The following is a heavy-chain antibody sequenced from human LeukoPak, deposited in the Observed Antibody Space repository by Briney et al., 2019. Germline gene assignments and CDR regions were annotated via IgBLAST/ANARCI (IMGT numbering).Heavy chain of an antibody. CDR1: GYSLSSGYY. Sequence: PSETLSLTCAVSGYSLSSGYYWGWIRQPPGKGLEWIGSIYHSRSTYYNPSLKSRVTISVDTSKNQFSLKLSSVTAADTAVYYCASSELGYCSGGSCFGWFDPWGQGTLVTVSS. V-gene: IGHV4-38-2*01. D-gene: IGHD2-15*01. J-gene: IGHJ5*02. CDR3: ASSELGYCSGGSCFGWFDP. CDR2: IYHSRST.